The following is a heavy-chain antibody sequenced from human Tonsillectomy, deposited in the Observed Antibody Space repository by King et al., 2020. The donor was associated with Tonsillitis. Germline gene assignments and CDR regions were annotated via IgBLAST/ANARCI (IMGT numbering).Heavy chain of an antibody. Sequence: LQLQESGPGLVKPSQTLSLTCTVSGGSISSGSYYWSWIRQPAGKGLEWIGRIYTSGSTKYNSSLKSRVTISVEPSKNQFSLKLSSVTAADTAVYYCARSTGYYVAFDIWGQGTMVTVSS. V-gene: IGHV4-61*02. CDR3: ARSTGYYVAFDI. CDR2: IYTSGST. J-gene: IGHJ3*02. CDR1: GGSISSGSYY. D-gene: IGHD3-9*01.